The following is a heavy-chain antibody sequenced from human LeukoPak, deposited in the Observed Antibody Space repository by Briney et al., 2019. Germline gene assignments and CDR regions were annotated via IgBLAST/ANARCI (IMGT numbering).Heavy chain of an antibody. J-gene: IGHJ4*02. CDR2: INPNSGGT. CDR3: ARDLSSGSDLDY. CDR1: GYTFTGYY. V-gene: IGHV1-2*02. Sequence: ASVKVSCRASGYTFTGYYMHWVRHAPGQGLEWMGWINPNSGGTNYAQKFQGRVTMTRDTSISTAYMELSRLRSDDTAVYYCARDLSSGSDLDYWGQGTLVTVSS. D-gene: IGHD6-19*01.